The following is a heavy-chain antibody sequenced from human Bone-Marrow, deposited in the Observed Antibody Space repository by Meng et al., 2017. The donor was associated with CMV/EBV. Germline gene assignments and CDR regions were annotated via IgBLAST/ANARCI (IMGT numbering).Heavy chain of an antibody. Sequence: SETLSLTCTVSGDSIATTGCYWGWIRQPPGKGLEWIGNVYHTGSAYYGPSRQSQVTISVDTSKNQFSLKLPSVTAADTAIYYCARDPQRGSSPFWDAYDIWGQGIMVTVSS. CDR3: ARDPQRGSSPFWDAYDI. J-gene: IGHJ3*02. CDR2: VYHTGSA. CDR1: GDSIATTGCY. V-gene: IGHV4-39*07. D-gene: IGHD1-26*01.